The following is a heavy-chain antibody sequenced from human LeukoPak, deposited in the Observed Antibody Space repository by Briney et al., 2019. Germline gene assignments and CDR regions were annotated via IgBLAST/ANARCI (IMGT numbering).Heavy chain of an antibody. CDR2: ISAGGGT. V-gene: IGHV3-23*01. J-gene: IGHJ4*02. D-gene: IGHD3-16*01. CDR3: AKRSSLNYFDS. Sequence: GGSLRVSCAASGFTFSNFGMSWVRQAPGNGLEWVSAISAGGGTYYADTVKGRFTISRDNPKNTLYLQMSSLRAEDTAVYYCAKRSSLNYFDSWGQGTLVTVSS. CDR1: GFTFSNFG.